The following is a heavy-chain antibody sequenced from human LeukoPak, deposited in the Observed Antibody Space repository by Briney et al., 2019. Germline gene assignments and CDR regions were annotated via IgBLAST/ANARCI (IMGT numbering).Heavy chain of an antibody. D-gene: IGHD3-10*01. Sequence: SETLSLTCTVSGGSISSSSYYWGWIRQPPGKGLEWFVSIYYSGSTYYNPSLKSRVTISVDTSKNQFSLKLSSVTAADTAVYYCARHGRGVMPNLDYWGQGTLVTVSS. CDR1: GGSISSSSYY. CDR3: ARHGRGVMPNLDY. V-gene: IGHV4-39*01. J-gene: IGHJ4*02. CDR2: IYYSGST.